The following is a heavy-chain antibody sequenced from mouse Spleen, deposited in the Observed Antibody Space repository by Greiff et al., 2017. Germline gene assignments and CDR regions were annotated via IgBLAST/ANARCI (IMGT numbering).Heavy chain of an antibody. CDR1: GYTFTSYD. CDR2: IYPRDGST. J-gene: IGHJ4*01. CDR3: ARSMDPGKYYYAMDY. D-gene: IGHD1-3*01. V-gene: IGHV1-85*01. Sequence: QVQLQQSGAELVRPGTSVKMSCKASGYTFTSYDINWVKQRPGQGLEWIGWIYPRDGSTKYNEKFKGKATLTVDTSSSTAYMELHSLTSEDSAVYFCARSMDPGKYYYAMDYWGQGTSVTVSS.